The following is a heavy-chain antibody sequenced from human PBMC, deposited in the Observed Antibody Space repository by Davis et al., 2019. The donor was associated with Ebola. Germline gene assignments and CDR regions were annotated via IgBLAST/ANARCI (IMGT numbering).Heavy chain of an antibody. J-gene: IGHJ3*02. CDR3: ARGFGDVDSFDI. CDR1: GYTFTGYY. D-gene: IGHD3-10*01. V-gene: IGHV1-2*06. Sequence: ASVKVSCKASGYTFTGYYMHWVRQAPGQGLEWMGRINPNNGVANYAQKFQGRVTMTTETSITTAYMDLSRLTSDDTAVFYCARGFGDVDSFDIWGQGTMVTVSS. CDR2: INPNNGVA.